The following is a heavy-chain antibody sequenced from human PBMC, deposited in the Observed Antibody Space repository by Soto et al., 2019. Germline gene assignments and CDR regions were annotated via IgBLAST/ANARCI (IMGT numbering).Heavy chain of an antibody. CDR2: ISSSSSYI. CDR1: GFTFSSYS. D-gene: IGHD2-21*01. V-gene: IGHV3-21*01. Sequence: EVQLVESGGGLVKPGGSLRLSCAASGFTFSSYSMNWVRQAPGKGLEWVSSISSSSSYIYYADSVKGRFTISRDNAKNSLYLQMNSLRAEDTAVYYCARDDSAPYYYYYYMDVWGKGTTVTVSS. J-gene: IGHJ6*03. CDR3: ARDDSAPYYYYYYMDV.